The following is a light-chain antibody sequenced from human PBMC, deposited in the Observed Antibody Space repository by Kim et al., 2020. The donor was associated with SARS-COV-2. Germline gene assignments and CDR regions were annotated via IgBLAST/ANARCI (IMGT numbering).Light chain of an antibody. V-gene: IGKV3-20*01. J-gene: IGKJ2*01. CDR3: QHFGGSSYT. Sequence: EIVLTQSPGTLALSPGERATLSCRASQSVRSSFLAWYQHKAGQAPTLLIYDASTRATGIPDRFSGSGSGTDFTLTISSLEPEDFAVYYCQHFGGSSYTFGQGTKLEI. CDR1: QSVRSSF. CDR2: DAS.